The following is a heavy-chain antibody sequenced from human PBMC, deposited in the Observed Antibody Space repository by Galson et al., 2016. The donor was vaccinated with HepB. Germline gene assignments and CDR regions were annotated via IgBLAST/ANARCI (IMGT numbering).Heavy chain of an antibody. CDR2: VNHDGRKK. CDR1: GGTGSRYW. Sequence: SLRLSCAAAGGTGSRYWMSEVRQTPGKGLERVADVNHDGRKKNAGDSGKDGFTISRDNARNSLDRQMNNLRVDDTAVYYCARVEARSLDWLFDSFYYYMDVWGKGTTVTVSS. CDR3: ARVEARSLDWLFDSFYYYMDV. D-gene: IGHD3/OR15-3a*01. J-gene: IGHJ6*03. V-gene: IGHV3-7*04.